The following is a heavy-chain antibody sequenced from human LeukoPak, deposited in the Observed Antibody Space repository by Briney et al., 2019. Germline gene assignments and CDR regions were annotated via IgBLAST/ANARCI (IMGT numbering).Heavy chain of an antibody. D-gene: IGHD6-19*01. CDR2: LYNSGGT. J-gene: IGHJ4*02. CDR1: GVSISSYY. CDR3: ARDGIAVAGIHYFDY. V-gene: IGHV4-59*01. Sequence: PSETLSLTCTVSGVSISSYYWSWIRQPPGKGLEWIGYLYNSGGTHYNPSLKSRVTISVDTSKNQFSLKLTSVTAADTAVYYCARDGIAVAGIHYFDYWGQGTLLTVSS.